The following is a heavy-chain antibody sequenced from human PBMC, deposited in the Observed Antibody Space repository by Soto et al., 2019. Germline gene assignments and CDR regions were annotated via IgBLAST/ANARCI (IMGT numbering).Heavy chain of an antibody. D-gene: IGHD3-22*01. J-gene: IGHJ4*02. Sequence: QVQLQQWGAGLLKPSETLSLTCAVYGGSFSGYYWTWIRQPPGKGLEWIGEINHSGSTNYNPSLKSRVTISVDTSKNQFSLKLSSVTAADTAVYYCASGGSSGYPRPMAGWGRGTLVTVSS. CDR1: GGSFSGYY. CDR3: ASGGSSGYPRPMAG. V-gene: IGHV4-34*01. CDR2: INHSGST.